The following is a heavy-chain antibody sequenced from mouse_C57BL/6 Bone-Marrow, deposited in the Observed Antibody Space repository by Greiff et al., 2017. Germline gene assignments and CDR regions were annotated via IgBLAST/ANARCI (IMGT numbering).Heavy chain of an antibody. V-gene: IGHV1-82*01. CDR3: ARSGNYVPFAD. Sequence: VQLQESGPELVKPGASVKISCKASGYAFSSSWMNWVKQRPGKGLEWIGRIYPGDGDTNYNGKFKGKATLTADKSSSTAYMQLSSLTSEDSAVYFCARSGNYVPFADWGQGTLVTVSA. D-gene: IGHD2-1*01. CDR1: GYAFSSSW. CDR2: IYPGDGDT. J-gene: IGHJ3*01.